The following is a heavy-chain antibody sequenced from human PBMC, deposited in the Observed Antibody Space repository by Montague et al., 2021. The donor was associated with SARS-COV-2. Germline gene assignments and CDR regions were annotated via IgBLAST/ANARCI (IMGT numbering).Heavy chain of an antibody. CDR3: ARDGTYYYDSSGYLGRGVGAFDI. J-gene: IGHJ3*02. V-gene: IGHV3-20*04. Sequence: SLRLSCAASGFTFDDYGMSWVRQAPGKGLEWVSGINWNGGSTGYADSVKGRFTISRDNAKNSLYLQMNSLRAEDTALYYCARDGTYYYDSSGYLGRGVGAFDIWGQGTMVTVSS. CDR2: INWNGGST. CDR1: GFTFDDYG. D-gene: IGHD3-22*01.